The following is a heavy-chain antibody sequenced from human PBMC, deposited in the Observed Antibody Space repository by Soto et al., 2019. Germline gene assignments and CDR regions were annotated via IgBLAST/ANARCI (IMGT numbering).Heavy chain of an antibody. CDR2: ISAYDGYT. J-gene: IGHJ6*02. Sequence: QVQLVQSGAEVKKPGASVKVSCKASGYTFTSYGINWVRQAPGQGLEWLGWISAYDGYTNYAQLLQGRVSMTTDTTTKTGSLELRSLRSDDTAMSYCARGGFYDSSVARNYSYYGMNIWGQGTTVTFSS. CDR3: ARGGFYDSSVARNYSYYGMNI. D-gene: IGHD3-22*01. CDR1: GYTFTSYG. V-gene: IGHV1-18*01.